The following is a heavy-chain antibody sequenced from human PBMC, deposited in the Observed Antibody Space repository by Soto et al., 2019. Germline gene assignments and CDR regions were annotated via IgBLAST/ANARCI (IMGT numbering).Heavy chain of an antibody. V-gene: IGHV3-33*06. CDR3: PKHGDYGMYFYYRDV. CDR1: GFTFSSYG. Sequence: GGSLRLSCAASGFTFSSYGMHWVRQAPGKGLEWVAVIWYDGSNKYYADSVKGRFTISRDNSKNTLYLQMNSLRADDTALYSCPKHGDYGMYFYYRDVGGKGTTVTSP. J-gene: IGHJ6*03. CDR2: IWYDGSNK. D-gene: IGHD4-17*01.